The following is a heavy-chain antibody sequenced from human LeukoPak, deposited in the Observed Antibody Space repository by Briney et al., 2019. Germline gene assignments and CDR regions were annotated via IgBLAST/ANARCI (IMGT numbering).Heavy chain of an antibody. CDR2: ISAYNGNT. CDR1: GYTFTSYG. CDR3: ARSMVRGADYGMDV. J-gene: IGHJ6*02. D-gene: IGHD3-10*01. Sequence: ASVKVSCKASGYTFTSYGISWVRQAPGQGLEWIGWISAYNGNTNYAQKLQGRVTMTTDTSTSRAYMELRSLRSDDTAVYYCARSMVRGADYGMDVWGQGTTVTVSS. V-gene: IGHV1-18*01.